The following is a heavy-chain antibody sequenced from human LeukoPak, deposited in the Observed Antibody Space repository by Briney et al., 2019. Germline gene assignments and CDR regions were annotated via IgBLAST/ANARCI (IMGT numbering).Heavy chain of an antibody. CDR3: ARENYYYGSGSSDP. CDR2: INSDTNIT. V-gene: IGHV3-48*02. CDR1: GFSFSSYP. J-gene: IGHJ5*02. D-gene: IGHD3-10*01. Sequence: QTGGSLRLSCVASGFSFSSYPMNWVRQAPGKGLEWVSHINSDTNITPYTASVSGRFTISRDNAKNSLYLHVNSLRDEDTAVYYCARENYYYGSGSSDPWGQGTLVTVSS.